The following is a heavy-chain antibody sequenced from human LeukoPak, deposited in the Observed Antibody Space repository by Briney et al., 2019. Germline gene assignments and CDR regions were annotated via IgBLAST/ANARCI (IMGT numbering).Heavy chain of an antibody. CDR2: THYSGIS. CDR1: GDSIRNYY. D-gene: IGHD3-10*01. J-gene: IGHJ4*02. CDR3: ARDRDEDFDY. V-gene: IGHV4-59*12. Sequence: PSETLSLTCTVSGDSIRNYYWSWIRQPPGKGLEWIGHTHYSGISDYNPSLKSRLTMSVDTSKNQFSLKLSSVTAADTAVYYCARDRDEDFDYWGQGTLVTVSP.